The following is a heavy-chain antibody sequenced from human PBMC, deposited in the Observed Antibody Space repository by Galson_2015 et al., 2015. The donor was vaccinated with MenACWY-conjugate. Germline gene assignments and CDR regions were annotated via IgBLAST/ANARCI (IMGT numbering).Heavy chain of an antibody. CDR2: ISSSSSYI. CDR3: AKDGLLGLVILGYVDN. D-gene: IGHD3/OR15-3a*01. Sequence: SLRLSCAASGFTFGTYSMNWVRQAPGKGLEWVSSISSSSSYIYYADSVKGRFTISRDNSKNTMYLQMNSLRTEDTAIYYCAKDGLLGLVILGYVDNWGQGTLVTVSS. CDR1: GFTFGTYS. J-gene: IGHJ4*02. V-gene: IGHV3-21*01.